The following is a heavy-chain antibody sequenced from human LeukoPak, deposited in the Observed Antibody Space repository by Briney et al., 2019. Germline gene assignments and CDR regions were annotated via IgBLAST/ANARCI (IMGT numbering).Heavy chain of an antibody. J-gene: IGHJ6*03. CDR1: GGFISSSNYY. Sequence: PSETLSLTCTVSGGFISSSNYYWGWIRQAPGKGLEWIGNIYYSGNTYYNPSLKSRVTISVDTSKNQFSLKLSSVTAADTAVYYCARVRADYSNPPLKPYYYYYYMDVWGKGTTVTVSS. CDR3: ARVRADYSNPPLKPYYYYYYMDV. V-gene: IGHV4-39*07. CDR2: IYYSGNT. D-gene: IGHD4-11*01.